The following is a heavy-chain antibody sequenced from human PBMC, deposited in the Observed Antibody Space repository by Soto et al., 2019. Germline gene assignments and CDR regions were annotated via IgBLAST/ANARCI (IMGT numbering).Heavy chain of an antibody. CDR1: GGSISSGGYY. CDR2: IYYSGST. D-gene: IGHD3-10*01. Sequence: SETLSLTCTVSGGSISSGGYYWSWIRQHPGKGLEWIGYIYYSGSTYYNPSLKSRVTISVDTSKNQFSLKLSSVTAADTAVYYCARPYGSGSYAYMDVWGKGTTVTVSS. J-gene: IGHJ6*04. V-gene: IGHV4-31*03. CDR3: ARPYGSGSYAYMDV.